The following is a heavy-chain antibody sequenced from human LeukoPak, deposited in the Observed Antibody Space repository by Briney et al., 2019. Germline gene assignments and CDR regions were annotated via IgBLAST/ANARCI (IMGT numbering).Heavy chain of an antibody. V-gene: IGHV3-23*01. CDR1: GFTVSSNY. CDR3: AKSRRDGYNSGGYYFDY. J-gene: IGHJ4*02. D-gene: IGHD5-24*01. Sequence: GGSLRLSCAASGFTVSSNYMSWVRQAPGKGLEWVSALSGSGGSTYYADSVKGRFTISRDNSKNTLYLQMNSLRAEDTAVYYCAKSRRDGYNSGGYYFDYWGQGTLVTVSS. CDR2: LSGSGGST.